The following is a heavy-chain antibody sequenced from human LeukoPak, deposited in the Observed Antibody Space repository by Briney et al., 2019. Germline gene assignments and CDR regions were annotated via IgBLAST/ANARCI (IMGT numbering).Heavy chain of an antibody. V-gene: IGHV3-23*01. J-gene: IGHJ4*02. D-gene: IGHD1-26*01. CDR1: GFTFSSYA. CDR2: ISGSGGST. Sequence: TGGSLRLSCAASGFTFSSYAMSWVRQAPGKGLEWVSAISGSGGSTYYADSVKGRFTISRDNSKNTLYLQMNSLRAEDTAVYYCAKGDGIVGAQGYYFDYWGQGTLVTVSS. CDR3: AKGDGIVGAQGYYFDY.